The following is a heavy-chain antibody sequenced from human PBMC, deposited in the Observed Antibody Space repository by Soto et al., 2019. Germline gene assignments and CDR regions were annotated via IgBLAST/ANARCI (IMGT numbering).Heavy chain of an antibody. CDR1: GYSFASCS. CDR2: INPSGGST. D-gene: IGHD5-18*01. J-gene: IGHJ4*02. V-gene: IGHV1-46*01. CDR3: VRGDGDYKDGNGYLGRH. Sequence: GVSVKVSCKASGYSFASCSMHWVRQDPRKGLEWMGIINPSGGSTSYAQKFQGRVTMTRDTSTSTVYMELSSLRAEDTAVYYCVRGDGDYKDGNGYLGRHWGKGTLVTVTS.